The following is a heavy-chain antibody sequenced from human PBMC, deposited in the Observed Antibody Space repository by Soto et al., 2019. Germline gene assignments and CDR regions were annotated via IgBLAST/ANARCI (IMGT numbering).Heavy chain of an antibody. CDR2: IDWDDDK. Sequence: SGPTLVNPTQTLTLTCTFSGFSLSTSGMCVSWIRQPPGKALEWLALIDWDDDKCYSTSLKTRLTISKDTSKNQVVLTMTNMDPVDTATYYCARIPGYYDSSGYYPDYYGMNVWGQGTTVTVSS. J-gene: IGHJ6*02. V-gene: IGHV2-70*01. CDR3: ARIPGYYDSSGYYPDYYGMNV. D-gene: IGHD3-22*01. CDR1: GFSLSTSGMC.